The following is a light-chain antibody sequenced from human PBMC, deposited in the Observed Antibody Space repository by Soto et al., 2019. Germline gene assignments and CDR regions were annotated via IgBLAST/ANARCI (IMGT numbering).Light chain of an antibody. CDR1: NSDIGAGYD. V-gene: IGLV1-40*01. J-gene: IGLJ1*01. Sequence: QSVLTQPPSVSGAPGQRVTISCTGSNSDIGAGYDVHWYQQLPGTAPKLVIYANNNRPSGVPDRFSASKSGTSASLAITGFQADDEADYYCQSYDSSLRGVFGTGTKLTVL. CDR2: ANN. CDR3: QSYDSSLRGV.